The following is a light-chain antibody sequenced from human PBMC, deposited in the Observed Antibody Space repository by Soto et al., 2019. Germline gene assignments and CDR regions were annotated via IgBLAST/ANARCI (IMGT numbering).Light chain of an antibody. Sequence: QSALTQPASVSGSPGQSITISCTGTSSDVGAYNYVSWYQQHPGKAPKLMIYDVSNRPSGVSNRFSGSKSGNTASLTISGLQAEDEADDYCNSYTSSSTLLFGGGTKLTVL. CDR1: SSDVGAYNY. J-gene: IGLJ2*01. V-gene: IGLV2-14*01. CDR3: NSYTSSSTLL. CDR2: DVS.